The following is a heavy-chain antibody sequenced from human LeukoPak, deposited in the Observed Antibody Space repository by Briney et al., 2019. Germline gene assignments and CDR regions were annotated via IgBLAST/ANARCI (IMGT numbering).Heavy chain of an antibody. CDR3: ARGPTGTGRPGDY. J-gene: IGHJ4*02. Sequence: GASVKVSCKASGYTFTGYYMHWVRQAPGQGLEWMGWMNPNSGNTGYAQKFQGRVTMTRNTSISTAYMELSSLRSEDTAVYYCARGPTGTGRPGDYWGQGTLVTVSS. V-gene: IGHV1-8*02. CDR2: MNPNSGNT. D-gene: IGHD1-1*01. CDR1: GYTFTGYY.